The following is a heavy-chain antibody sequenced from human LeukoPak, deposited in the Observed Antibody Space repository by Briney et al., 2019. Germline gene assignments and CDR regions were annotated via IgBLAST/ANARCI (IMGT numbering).Heavy chain of an antibody. CDR1: DDSITIYY. Sequence: SETLSLTCIVSDDSITIYYWTWIRQPPGKGLEWIGYIDHTGTTNYNPSLNSRVTIPRDTSKNHFSLQLSSVTAADTAVYFCARGRVSSSTWHSTYYYYFYMDVWGKGTTVTVSS. D-gene: IGHD4-11*01. V-gene: IGHV4-59*01. CDR3: ARGRVSSSTWHSTYYYYFYMDV. J-gene: IGHJ6*03. CDR2: IDHTGTT.